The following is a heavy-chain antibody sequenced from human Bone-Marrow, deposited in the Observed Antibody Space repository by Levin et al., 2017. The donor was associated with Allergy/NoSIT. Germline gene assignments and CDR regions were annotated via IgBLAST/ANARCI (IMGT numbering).Heavy chain of an antibody. CDR1: GGPISSSNYY. J-gene: IGHJ4*01. CDR2: IYFSGNT. D-gene: IGHD2-2*02. CDR3: ATEIYRYYFDH. Sequence: PSETLSLTCTVSGGPISSSNYYWGWIRQPPGKGLEWIGSIYFSGNTYYNPSLRSPVTISVDTSKNQFSLKLSSVTAADTAVYYCATEIYRYYFDHWGHGTLVTVSS. V-gene: IGHV4-39*07.